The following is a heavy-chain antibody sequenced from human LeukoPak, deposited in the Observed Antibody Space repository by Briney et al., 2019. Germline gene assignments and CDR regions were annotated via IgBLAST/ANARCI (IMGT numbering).Heavy chain of an antibody. V-gene: IGHV4-59*01. CDR1: GASISSDY. CDR3: ARFSSEGKVIPRRYYYMDV. J-gene: IGHJ6*03. CDR2: MYYSGST. Sequence: SETLSLTCTVSGASISSDYWTWLRQPPGKGLEWIGYMYYSGSTNYNPSLKSRVTISIDTSKNQFSLNLSSVTAADTAVYYCARFSSEGKVIPRRYYYMDVWGKGTTVTVSS. D-gene: IGHD3-10*01.